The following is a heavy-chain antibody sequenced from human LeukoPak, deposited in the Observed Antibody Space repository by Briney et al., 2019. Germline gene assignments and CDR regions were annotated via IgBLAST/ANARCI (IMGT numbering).Heavy chain of an antibody. D-gene: IGHD6-13*01. V-gene: IGHV3-66*01. J-gene: IGHJ4*02. CDR2: FYGGGNT. CDR1: GFTVSSNY. Sequence: GGSLRLSCAASGFTVSSNYMSWVRQAPGKGLEWVSVFYGGGNTYHADSVKGRFTISRDNSKNTLYLQMTNLRVEDTALYYCAKDSYSKGDYWGQGTLVTVSS. CDR3: AKDSYSKGDY.